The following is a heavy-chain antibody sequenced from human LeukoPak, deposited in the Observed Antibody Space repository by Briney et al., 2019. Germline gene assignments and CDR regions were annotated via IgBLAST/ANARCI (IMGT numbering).Heavy chain of an antibody. CDR3: ARDGGSGWSSAFFDH. V-gene: IGHV3-21*04. CDR2: ISSSSSYI. CDR1: GFTFSSYS. Sequence: GGSLRLSCAASGFTFSSYSMNWVRQAPGKGLEWVSSISSSSSYIYYADSVKGRFTISRDNAKNTLYLQMSSLRVEDTAVYYCARDGGSGWSSAFFDHWGQGTLVTVSS. J-gene: IGHJ4*02. D-gene: IGHD6-19*01.